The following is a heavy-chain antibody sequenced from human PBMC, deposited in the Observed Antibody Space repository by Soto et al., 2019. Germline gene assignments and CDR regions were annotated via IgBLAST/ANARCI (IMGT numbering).Heavy chain of an antibody. Sequence: GASVKVSCKASGYTFTSYAMHWVCQAPGQRLEWMGWINAGNGNTKYSQKFQGRVTITRDTSASTAYMELSSLRSEDTAVYYCARDHHVGSGSLPVPLIVDYYYGMDVWGQGTTVTVSS. CDR2: INAGNGNT. V-gene: IGHV1-3*01. J-gene: IGHJ6*02. D-gene: IGHD3-10*01. CDR1: GYTFTSYA. CDR3: ARDHHVGSGSLPVPLIVDYYYGMDV.